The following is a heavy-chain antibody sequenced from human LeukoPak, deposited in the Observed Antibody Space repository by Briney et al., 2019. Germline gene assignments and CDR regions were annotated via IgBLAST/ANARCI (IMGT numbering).Heavy chain of an antibody. D-gene: IGHD1-14*01. Sequence: PGGSLRLSCAASGFAVSSNYMNWVRRAPGKGLEWVSAIYSVGNTYYADSVKGRFTISRDNSKNTLYLQMSSLRAEDTAVYYCARGRPRPGDFDYWGQGTLVTVSS. CDR2: IYSVGNT. J-gene: IGHJ4*02. CDR1: GFAVSSNY. CDR3: ARGRPRPGDFDY. V-gene: IGHV3-53*01.